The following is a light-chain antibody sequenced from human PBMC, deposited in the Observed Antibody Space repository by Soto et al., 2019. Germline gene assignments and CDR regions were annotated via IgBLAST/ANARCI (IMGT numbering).Light chain of an antibody. V-gene: IGKV1-5*03. J-gene: IGKJ4*01. CDR3: QQYDTYPLT. Sequence: DLQLTQSPSTLSASVGDRVTITCRASQSLSDWLAWYQQIPGTAPKLLIYRASSLEGGVPSRFSGSGSGTEFTLTISSLQPDDFATCYCQQYDTYPLTFGGGTKGEI. CDR2: RAS. CDR1: QSLSDW.